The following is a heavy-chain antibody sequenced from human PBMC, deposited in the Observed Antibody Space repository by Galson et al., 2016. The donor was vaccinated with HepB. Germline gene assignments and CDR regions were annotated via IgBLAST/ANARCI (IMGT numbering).Heavy chain of an antibody. CDR1: GASVSSGDFY. D-gene: IGHD3-3*01. V-gene: IGHV4-30-4*01. CDR2: IYYTGSA. CDR3: VRRNNPNFGPLDV. J-gene: IGHJ6*02. Sequence: LSLTCTVSGASVSSGDFYWSWIRQLPGMGLEWIGYIYYTGSAYYNPSLQSRVTISIATSKNQFSLKLRSVTVADTAVYYCVRRNNPNFGPLDVWGQGTTVTVSS.